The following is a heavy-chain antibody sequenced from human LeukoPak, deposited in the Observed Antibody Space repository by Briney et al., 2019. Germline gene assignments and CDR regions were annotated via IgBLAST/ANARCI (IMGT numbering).Heavy chain of an antibody. CDR1: GYTFTGYY. D-gene: IGHD3-22*01. Sequence: ASVKVSCKASGYTFTGYYMHWVRQAPGQGLEWMGWINPNSGGTNYAQKFQGRVTMTRDTSISTAYMELNSLRAEDTAVYYCAKDDYYDTSGYRDWGQGTLVTVSS. CDR3: AKDDYYDTSGYRD. V-gene: IGHV1-2*02. J-gene: IGHJ4*02. CDR2: INPNSGGT.